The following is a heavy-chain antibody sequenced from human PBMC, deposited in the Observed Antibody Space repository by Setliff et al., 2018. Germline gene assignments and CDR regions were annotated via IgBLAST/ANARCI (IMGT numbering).Heavy chain of an antibody. J-gene: IGHJ5*02. D-gene: IGHD6-13*01. CDR2: MYTSGTT. CDR3: ARGGGVAAAAWFDP. Sequence: PSETLSLTCTVSRGSISSSYWSWIRLPPGKGLEWIGYMYTSGTTEYNPSLNSRVTMSLDTSKNQFSLNLSSVTAADTAADYCARGGGVAAAAWFDPWGQGTLVTVSS. CDR1: RGSISSSY. V-gene: IGHV4-4*08.